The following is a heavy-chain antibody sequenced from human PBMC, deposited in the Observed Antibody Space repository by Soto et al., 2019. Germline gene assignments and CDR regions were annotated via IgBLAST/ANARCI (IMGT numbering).Heavy chain of an antibody. D-gene: IGHD6-13*01. J-gene: IGHJ6*02. CDR2: IIPIFGTA. V-gene: IGHV1-69*12. CDR1: GGTFSSYA. Sequence: QVQLVQSGAEVKKPGSSVKVSCKASGGTFSSYAISWVRQAPGQGLEWMGGIIPIFGTANYAQKFQGRVRVTAYESTNTAYMELSSLRSEDTAVYYCARDAYIAAAGTGYFYGMDVWGQGTTVTVSS. CDR3: ARDAYIAAAGTGYFYGMDV.